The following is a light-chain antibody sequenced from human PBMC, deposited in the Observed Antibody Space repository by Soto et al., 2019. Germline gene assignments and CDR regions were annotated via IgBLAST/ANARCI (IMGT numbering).Light chain of an antibody. CDR3: QQYGRSGT. V-gene: IGKV3-20*01. Sequence: EIVLTQSPATLSLSPWESATLSCRASQSVSSYLAWYQQKPGQAPRLLIYGTSNRATGIPDRFSGSGSGTDFTLTISRLEPEDFAVYYCQQYGRSGTFGQGTKVDIK. CDR2: GTS. CDR1: QSVSSY. J-gene: IGKJ1*01.